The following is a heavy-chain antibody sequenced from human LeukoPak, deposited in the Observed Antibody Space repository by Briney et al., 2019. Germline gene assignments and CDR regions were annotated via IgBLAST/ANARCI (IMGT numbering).Heavy chain of an antibody. CDR2: IYSGGST. CDR3: ASCPEHYGVFRRNYFDY. J-gene: IGHJ4*02. D-gene: IGHD4-17*01. V-gene: IGHV3-66*01. Sequence: GGSLRLSCAASGFTVSSKYMSWVRQAPGKGLEWVSVIYSGGSTYYADSVKGRFTISRDNSKNTLYLQMNSLRAKDTAVYYCASCPEHYGVFRRNYFDYWGQGTLATVSS. CDR1: GFTVSSKY.